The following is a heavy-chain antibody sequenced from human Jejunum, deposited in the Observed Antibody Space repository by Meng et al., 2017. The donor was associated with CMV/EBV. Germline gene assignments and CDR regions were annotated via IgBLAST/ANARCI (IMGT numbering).Heavy chain of an antibody. J-gene: IGHJ4*02. D-gene: IGHD2-2*01. CDR1: FSSYS. CDR3: ARDPDYSTNWYGGGDF. Sequence: FSSYSMNWIRQAPGKGLEWVSSISSTFGLTYYADSMKGRFTISRDNGRNSLYLQMDSLRAEDTAVYYCARDPDYSTNWYGGGDFWGQGALVTVSS. V-gene: IGHV3-21*06. CDR2: ISSTFGLT.